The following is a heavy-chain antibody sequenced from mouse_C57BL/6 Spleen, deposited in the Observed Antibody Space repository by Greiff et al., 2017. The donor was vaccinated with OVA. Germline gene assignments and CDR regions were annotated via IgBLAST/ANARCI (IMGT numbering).Heavy chain of an antibody. V-gene: IGHV1-59*01. CDR2: IDPSDSYT. CDR1: GYTFTSYW. D-gene: IGHD3-1*01. CDR3: ASKGRAFDY. J-gene: IGHJ2*01. Sequence: VQLQQSGAELVRPGTSVKLSCKASGYTFTSYWMHWVKQRPGQGLEWIGVIDPSDSYTNYNQKFKGKATLTVDTSSSTAYMQLSSLTSEDSAVYYCASKGRAFDYWGQGTTLTVSS.